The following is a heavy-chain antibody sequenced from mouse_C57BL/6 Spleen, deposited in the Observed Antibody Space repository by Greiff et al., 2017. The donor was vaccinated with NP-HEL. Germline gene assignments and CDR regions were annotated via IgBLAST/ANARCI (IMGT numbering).Heavy chain of an antibody. J-gene: IGHJ3*01. CDR3: AREAGYYGNYGFAY. D-gene: IGHD2-1*01. CDR2: IDPSDSET. CDR1: GYTFTSYW. Sequence: VQLQQPGAELVRPGSSVKLSCKASGYTFTSYWMHWVKQRPIQGLEWIGNIDPSDSETHYNQKFKDKATLTVDKSSSTAYMQLSSLTSEDSAVYYCAREAGYYGNYGFAYWGQGTLVTVSA. V-gene: IGHV1-52*01.